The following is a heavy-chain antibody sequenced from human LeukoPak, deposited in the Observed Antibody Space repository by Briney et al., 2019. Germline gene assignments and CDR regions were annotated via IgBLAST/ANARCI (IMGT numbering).Heavy chain of an antibody. D-gene: IGHD3-16*01. CDR3: ARLEEDLTLGVAGYWFVP. J-gene: IGHJ5*02. CDR2: IYPDDSNT. V-gene: IGHV5-51*01. CDR1: GYSFTTHW. Sequence: GESLKISCKGSGYSFTTHWIGWVRQMPGKGLEWMGIIYPDDSNTRYSPSFQGQVTLSADKSINTAYLQWSSLRTSDTAMYYCARLEEDLTLGVAGYWFVPWGQGTLVTVS.